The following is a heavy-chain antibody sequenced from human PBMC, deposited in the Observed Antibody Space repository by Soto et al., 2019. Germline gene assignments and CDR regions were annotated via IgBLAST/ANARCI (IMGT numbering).Heavy chain of an antibody. CDR2: ISSSSTFT. Sequence: PGGSLRLSCVASGFTFSDYSVSWVRQAPGKGLEWLSSISSSSTFTYYADSVKGRFTISRDNAKNSLYLQMNSLRAEDTAVYYCAAPYSTGHRLLGYWGQGTLVTVSS. D-gene: IGHD6-19*01. V-gene: IGHV3-21*06. CDR1: GFTFSDYS. J-gene: IGHJ4*02. CDR3: AAPYSTGHRLLGY.